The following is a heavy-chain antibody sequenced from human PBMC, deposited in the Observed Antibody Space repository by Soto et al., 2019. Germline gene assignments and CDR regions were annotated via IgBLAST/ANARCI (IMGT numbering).Heavy chain of an antibody. CDR3: ARGGGGFEDY. CDR1: GYIFTNYG. Sequence: QIQLVQSGPEVKKPGASVKVSCKTAGYIFTNYGVSWVRQAPGQGLEWMGWISGYNGNTNYAQNFQDRVTMTTDTSTSTVYKELRSLTSGDTAVYYCARGGGGFEDYWGQGTLVGVSS. V-gene: IGHV1-18*01. CDR2: ISGYNGNT. D-gene: IGHD3-16*01. J-gene: IGHJ4*02.